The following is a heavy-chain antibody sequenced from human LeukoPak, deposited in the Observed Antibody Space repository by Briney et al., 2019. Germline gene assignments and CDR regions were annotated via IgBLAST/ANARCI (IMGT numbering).Heavy chain of an antibody. CDR3: ARLLGYCSGGSCYSIRFDY. V-gene: IGHV3-7*01. CDR1: GFTFSSYW. Sequence: GGSLRLSCAASGFTFSSYWMSWVRQAPGKGLEWEANIKQDGSEKYYVDSVKGRLTISRDNAKNSLYLQMNSLRAEDTAVYYCARLLGYCSGGSCYSIRFDYWGQGTLVTVSS. CDR2: IKQDGSEK. J-gene: IGHJ4*02. D-gene: IGHD2-15*01.